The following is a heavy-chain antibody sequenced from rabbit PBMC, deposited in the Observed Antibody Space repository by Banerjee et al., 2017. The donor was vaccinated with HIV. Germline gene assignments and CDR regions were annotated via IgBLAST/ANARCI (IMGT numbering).Heavy chain of an antibody. J-gene: IGHJ4*01. CDR1: GFSFSSSYY. CDR2: IHTGSGST. CDR3: ARDYGGDSYHTFDL. Sequence: QEQLVESGGGLVQPEGSLTLTCTASGFSFSSSYYMCWVRQAPGKGLEWIGCIHTGSGSTAYASWAKGRFTISKTSSTTVTLQMTSLTAADTATYFCARDYGGDSYHTFDLWGPGTLVTVS. D-gene: IGHD8-1*01. V-gene: IGHV1S45*01.